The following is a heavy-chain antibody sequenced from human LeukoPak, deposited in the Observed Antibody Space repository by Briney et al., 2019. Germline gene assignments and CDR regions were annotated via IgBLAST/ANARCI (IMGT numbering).Heavy chain of an antibody. J-gene: IGHJ4*02. CDR3: ARIRQRGTKYYFDY. V-gene: IGHV3-7*01. CDR2: VKQDGSEK. CDR1: GFTFSSYR. Sequence: GGSLRLSCAASGFTFSSYRMSRVRQAPGKGLEWVANVKQDGSEKYYVDSVKGRFTISRDNAKNSLYLQMSSLRAEDTAVYYCARIRQRGTKYYFDYWGQGTLVTVST. D-gene: IGHD1-7*01.